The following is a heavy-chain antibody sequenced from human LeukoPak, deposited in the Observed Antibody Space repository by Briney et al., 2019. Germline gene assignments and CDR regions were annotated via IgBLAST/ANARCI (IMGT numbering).Heavy chain of an antibody. CDR3: ARVYKWLVLTFYYYYMDV. V-gene: IGHV3-53*01. Sequence: GGSLRLSCAASGFTVSSNYMSWVRQAPGKGLEWVSVIYSGGSTYYADSVKGRFTISRDNSKNTLYLQMNSLRAEDTAVYYCARVYKWLVLTFYYYYMDVWGKGATVTVSS. D-gene: IGHD6-19*01. CDR2: IYSGGST. J-gene: IGHJ6*03. CDR1: GFTVSSNY.